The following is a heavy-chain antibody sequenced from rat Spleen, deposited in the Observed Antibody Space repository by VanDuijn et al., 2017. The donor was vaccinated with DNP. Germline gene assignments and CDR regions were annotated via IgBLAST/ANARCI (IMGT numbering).Heavy chain of an antibody. CDR2: ISTSGEYT. Sequence: VQLKESGPGLIQPSQTLSLTCTVSGFSLTSYHVHWVRQAPKKGLEWVASISTSGEYTHYRDSVKGRFTISRDNAKSTLYLQMKSLRSEDIATYYCAKDVEYGYAMDAWGQGTSVTVSS. CDR3: AKDVEYGYAMDA. CDR1: GFSLTSYH. J-gene: IGHJ4*01. V-gene: IGHV5S23*01. D-gene: IGHD4-2*01.